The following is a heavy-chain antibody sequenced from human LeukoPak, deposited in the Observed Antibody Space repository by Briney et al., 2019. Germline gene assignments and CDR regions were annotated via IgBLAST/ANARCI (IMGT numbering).Heavy chain of an antibody. CDR1: GFTFGSYG. J-gene: IGHJ4*02. Sequence: GRSLRLSCAASGFTFGSYGMHWVRQAPGKGLEWVAVISYDGSNKYYADSVKGRFTISRDNSKNTLYLQMNSLRAEDTAVYYCAKDGAPVMRYFDYWGQGTLVTVSS. CDR3: AKDGAPVMRYFDY. CDR2: ISYDGSNK. D-gene: IGHD1-26*01. V-gene: IGHV3-30*18.